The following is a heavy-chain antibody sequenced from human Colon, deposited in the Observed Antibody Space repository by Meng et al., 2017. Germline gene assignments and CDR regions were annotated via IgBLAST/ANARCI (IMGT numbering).Heavy chain of an antibody. CDR3: ARNPVLTDARTFDF. CDR2: IHSSGNT. CDR1: GGSINSADYY. V-gene: IGHV4-30-4*01. Sequence: HLHDSGQGVVQPSQRLSINCTIPGGSINSADYYWIWIRQSPGKGLEWLGYIHSSGNTYYTPTLKTRLTMSLDASKNQYYPRMTSVTAAAPHVYYCARNPVLTDARTFDFWGQGALVTVSS. J-gene: IGHJ4*02. D-gene: IGHD4/OR15-4a*01.